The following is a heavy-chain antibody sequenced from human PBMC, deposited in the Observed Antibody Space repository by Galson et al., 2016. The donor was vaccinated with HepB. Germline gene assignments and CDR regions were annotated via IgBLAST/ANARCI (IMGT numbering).Heavy chain of an antibody. Sequence: SLRLSCAASGFSFSSYAMTWVRQTPGKGLEWVVSISGSSDSTTYADSVKGRFTISRDNSKNTLYLQMNSLTAEDTAIYYCAKKWVVEGVTDYFDPWGQGTLVTVSS. D-gene: IGHD2-15*01. CDR3: AKKWVVEGVTDYFDP. CDR2: ISGSSDST. V-gene: IGHV3-23*01. J-gene: IGHJ5*02. CDR1: GFSFSSYA.